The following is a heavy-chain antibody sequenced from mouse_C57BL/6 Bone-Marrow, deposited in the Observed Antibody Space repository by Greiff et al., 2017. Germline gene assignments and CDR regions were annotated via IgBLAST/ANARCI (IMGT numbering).Heavy chain of an antibody. CDR2: IDPSDSYT. CDR1: GYTFTSYW. CDR3: ARYSPWFAY. J-gene: IGHJ3*01. V-gene: IGHV1-59*01. D-gene: IGHD2-12*01. Sequence: QVQLQQPGAELVRPGTSVKLSCKASGYTFTSYWMHWVKQRPGQGLEWIGVIDPSDSYTNYNQKFKGKATLTVDTSSSTAYMQLSSLTSEDSAVDYCARYSPWFAYWGQGTLVTVSA.